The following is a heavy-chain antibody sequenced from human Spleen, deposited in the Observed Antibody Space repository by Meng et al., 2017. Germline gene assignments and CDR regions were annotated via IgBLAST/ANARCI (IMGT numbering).Heavy chain of an antibody. CDR1: GFTFSDYY. CDR2: ISSSGSTI. J-gene: IGHJ5*02. CDR3: ARDKGNLANWFDP. D-gene: IGHD4-23*01. V-gene: IGHV3-11*01. Sequence: QVAVVVAGGGLVKPGGSLRLSCAATGFTFSDYYMSWIRQSPGKGLEWVSYISSSGSTIYYADSVKGRFTISRDNAKNSLYLQMNSLRAEDTAVYYCARDKGNLANWFDPWGQGTLVTVSS.